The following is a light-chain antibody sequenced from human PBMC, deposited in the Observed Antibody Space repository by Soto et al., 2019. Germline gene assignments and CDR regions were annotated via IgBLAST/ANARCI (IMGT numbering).Light chain of an antibody. CDR3: QQSYSTPYT. V-gene: IGKV1-39*01. Sequence: DIRMTQSPSSLSACVARRLPMTWRASQSISSYLNWYQQKPGKAPKLLIYAASSLQGGVPSRFSGSGSGTDFTLAISSLQTEDFATYYCQQSYSTPYTFGKGTKVDIK. J-gene: IGKJ2*01. CDR1: QSISSY. CDR2: AAS.